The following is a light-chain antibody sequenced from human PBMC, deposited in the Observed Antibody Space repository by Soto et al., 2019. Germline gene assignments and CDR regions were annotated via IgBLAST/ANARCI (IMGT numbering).Light chain of an antibody. CDR3: QQYAGSPRT. CDR2: SAS. V-gene: IGKV3-20*01. J-gene: IGKJ1*01. CDR1: QNLGTLY. Sequence: EIVLTQSPGTLSLSPGERGTLSCRASQNLGTLYLAWFQQKSGQAPRLLIYSASRRATGLPDRFTGSGSGTDFTLTINRVEPEDVAVYFCQQYAGSPRTFGQGTKVDIK.